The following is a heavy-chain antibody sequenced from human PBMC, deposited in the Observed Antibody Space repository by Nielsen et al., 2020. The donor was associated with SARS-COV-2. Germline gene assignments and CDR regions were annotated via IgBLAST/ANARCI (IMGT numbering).Heavy chain of an antibody. CDR3: ARELYVDPNWFDP. J-gene: IGHJ5*02. Sequence: ASVKVSCKASGYTFTSYAMHWVRQAPGQRLEWMGWINAGNGNTKYSQKFRGRVTITRDTSASTAYMELSSLRSEDTAVYYCARELYVDPNWFDPWGQGTLVTVSS. D-gene: IGHD5-12*01. CDR1: GYTFTSYA. CDR2: INAGNGNT. V-gene: IGHV1-3*01.